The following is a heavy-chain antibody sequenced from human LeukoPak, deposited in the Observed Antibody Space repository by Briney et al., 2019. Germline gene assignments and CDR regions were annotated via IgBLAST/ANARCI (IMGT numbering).Heavy chain of an antibody. J-gene: IGHJ4*02. CDR1: GFTFNNYA. V-gene: IGHV3-23*01. CDR2: ISGSGGST. Sequence: GGSLRLSCAASGFTFNNYAMNWVRQAPGKGLEWLSAISGSGGSTYYTNSVKGRFTISRDNSKNTLYLQMNSLRAEDTAVYYCAKDRSGGSGTLFPIFESWGQGTLVTVS. CDR3: AKDRSGGSGTLFPIFES. D-gene: IGHD3-10*01.